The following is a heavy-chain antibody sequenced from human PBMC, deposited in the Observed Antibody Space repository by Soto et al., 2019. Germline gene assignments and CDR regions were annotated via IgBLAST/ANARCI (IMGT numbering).Heavy chain of an antibody. D-gene: IGHD3-9*01. CDR3: AKDALERGYDIFSADAFDI. V-gene: IGHV3-23*01. CDR2: ISGSGGST. Sequence: PGGSLRLSCAASGFTFSSYAMSWVRQAPGKGLEWVSAISGSGGSTYYADSVKGRFTISRDNSKNTLYLQMNSLRAEDTAVYYCAKDALERGYDIFSADAFDIWGQGTMVTVSS. CDR1: GFTFSSYA. J-gene: IGHJ3*02.